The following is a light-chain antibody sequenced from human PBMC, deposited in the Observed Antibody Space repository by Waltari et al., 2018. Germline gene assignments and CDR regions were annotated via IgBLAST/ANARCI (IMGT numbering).Light chain of an antibody. J-gene: IGLJ3*02. CDR2: EVS. CDR3: SSYAGSNLWV. V-gene: IGLV2-8*01. CDR1: SSDVGGYNY. Sequence: QSALTQTPSASGSPGQSVAISCTGTSSDVGGYNYVSWYQQHPGKAPKLIIYEVSKRPSGVPDRFSGSKSGNTASLTVSGLQADDEADYYCSSYAGSNLWVLGGGTKLTVL.